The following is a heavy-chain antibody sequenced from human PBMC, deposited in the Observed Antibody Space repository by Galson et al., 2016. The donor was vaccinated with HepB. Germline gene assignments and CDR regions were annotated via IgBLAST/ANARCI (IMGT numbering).Heavy chain of an antibody. J-gene: IGHJ4*02. Sequence: SLRLSCAASGFTFSSYAMSWVRQAPGKGLEWVSVISGSCASTYYADSVKGRFTILRDDSQRTLLLHMNSLRAEDTAVYYCAARPAVSPIAPYDYWGQGALLTVSS. CDR2: ISGSCAST. CDR1: GFTFSSYA. D-gene: IGHD2-15*01. CDR3: AARPAVSPIAPYDY. V-gene: IGHV3-23*01.